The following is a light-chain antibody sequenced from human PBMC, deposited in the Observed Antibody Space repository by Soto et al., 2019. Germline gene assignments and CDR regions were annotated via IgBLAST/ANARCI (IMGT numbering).Light chain of an antibody. V-gene: IGKV3-15*01. CDR1: QSVGNN. Sequence: EIVVTQSPATLTVSPGERATLSCRASQSVGNNFAWYQQKPGQAPRLLIFATSTRATGVPARFSGSGSGTEFTLTSSSLHSEYFAVYYCQQYSDWPLTFSGGTKVEI. CDR2: ATS. CDR3: QQYSDWPLT. J-gene: IGKJ4*01.